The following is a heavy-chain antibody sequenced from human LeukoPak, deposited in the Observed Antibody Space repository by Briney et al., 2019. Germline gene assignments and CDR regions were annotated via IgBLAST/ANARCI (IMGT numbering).Heavy chain of an antibody. J-gene: IGHJ6*02. Sequence: GASVKVSCKASGYTFTSYGISWVRQAPGQGLEWMGWISAYNGNTNYAQKLQGGVTMTTDTSTSTAYMELRSLRSDDTAVYYCARAGHCSGGSCYSSYYYYGMDVWGQGTTVTVSS. CDR3: ARAGHCSGGSCYSSYYYYGMDV. D-gene: IGHD2-15*01. CDR2: ISAYNGNT. CDR1: GYTFTSYG. V-gene: IGHV1-18*01.